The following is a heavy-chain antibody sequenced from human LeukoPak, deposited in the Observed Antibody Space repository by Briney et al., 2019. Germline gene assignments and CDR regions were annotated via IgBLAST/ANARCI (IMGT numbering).Heavy chain of an antibody. CDR1: GYTFTSYY. J-gene: IGHJ4*02. D-gene: IGHD5-18*01. Sequence: GASVKVSCKASGYTFTSYYMHWVRQAPGQGLEWMGIINPSGGSTSYAQKFQGRVTMTRDMSTSTVYMELSSLRSEDTAVYYCARELVGGYSYGYGDFDYWGQGTLVTVSS. CDR2: INPSGGST. V-gene: IGHV1-46*01. CDR3: ARELVGGYSYGYGDFDY.